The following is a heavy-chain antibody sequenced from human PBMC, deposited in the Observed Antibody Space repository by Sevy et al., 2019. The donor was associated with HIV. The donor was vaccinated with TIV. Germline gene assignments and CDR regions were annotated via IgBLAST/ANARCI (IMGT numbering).Heavy chain of an antibody. Sequence: SETLSLTCTVAGGSISSGAYSWNWIRQPPGKGLEWIGYIFHTGNTYYNPSLKSRVTISVDRSKNHFSLKMTSLTAADTALYYCARDGGTVTTPGYFDYWGQGTLVTVSS. V-gene: IGHV4-30-2*01. J-gene: IGHJ4*02. CDR2: IFHTGNT. D-gene: IGHD4-17*01. CDR1: GGSISSGAYS. CDR3: ARDGGTVTTPGYFDY.